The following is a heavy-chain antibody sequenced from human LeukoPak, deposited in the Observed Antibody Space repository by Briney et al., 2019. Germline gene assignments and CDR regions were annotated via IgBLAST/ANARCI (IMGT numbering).Heavy chain of an antibody. Sequence: GGSLRLSCAASGFTFDDYGMSWVRQAPGKGLEWVSGINWNGGSTDYADSGKGRFTISRDNAKNSLYLQMNSLRAEDTALYYCARDAGSGWYFDYWGQGTLVTVSS. CDR1: GFTFDDYG. CDR2: INWNGGST. D-gene: IGHD6-19*01. CDR3: ARDAGSGWYFDY. V-gene: IGHV3-20*04. J-gene: IGHJ4*02.